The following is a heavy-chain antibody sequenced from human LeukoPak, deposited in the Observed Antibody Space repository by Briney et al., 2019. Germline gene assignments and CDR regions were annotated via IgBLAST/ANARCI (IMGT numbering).Heavy chain of an antibody. CDR1: GVSISNNYFY. D-gene: IGHD1-26*01. CDR3: ATLGLLRGAGFNLATHFDY. J-gene: IGHJ4*02. Sequence: SETPSLTCTVSGVSISNNYFYWAWIRQPPGKGLELIGYVHHTGSTFHNSSLKSRVTISADTSQNRFSLSLTSVTAADTAVYYCATLGLLRGAGFNLATHFDYWGQGTLVAVSS. CDR2: VHHTGST. V-gene: IGHV4-39*01.